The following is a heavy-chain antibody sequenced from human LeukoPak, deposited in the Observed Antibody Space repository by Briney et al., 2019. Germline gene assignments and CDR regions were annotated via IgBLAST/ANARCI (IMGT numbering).Heavy chain of an antibody. Sequence: PGGSLRLSCAASGFTLSSYAMSWVRQAPGKGLEWVAVIWYDGSNKYYADSVKGRFTISRDNSKNTLYLQMNSLRAEDTAVYYCARDEWATTHLPLDYWGQGTLVTVSS. V-gene: IGHV3-33*08. D-gene: IGHD1-26*01. CDR1: GFTLSSYA. CDR3: ARDEWATTHLPLDY. J-gene: IGHJ4*02. CDR2: IWYDGSNK.